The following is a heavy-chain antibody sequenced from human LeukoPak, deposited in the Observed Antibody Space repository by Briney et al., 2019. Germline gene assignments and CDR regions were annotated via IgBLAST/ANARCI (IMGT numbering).Heavy chain of an antibody. Sequence: SETLSLTCTVSGGSISSYYWSWIRQPPGKGLEWIGYIYYSGSTNYNPSLKSRGTISLDTSKNHFALKLISVTAAATDVYYCARYGYYYDRSGYYEGGWLDYWGQGTLVTVSS. J-gene: IGHJ4*02. V-gene: IGHV4-59*13. CDR1: GGSISSYY. CDR2: IYYSGST. D-gene: IGHD3-22*01. CDR3: ARYGYYYDRSGYYEGGWLDY.